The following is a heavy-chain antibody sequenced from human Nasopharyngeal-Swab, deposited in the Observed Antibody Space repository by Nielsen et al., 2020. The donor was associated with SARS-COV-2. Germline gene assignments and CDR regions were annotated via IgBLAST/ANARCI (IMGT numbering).Heavy chain of an antibody. J-gene: IGHJ6*02. D-gene: IGHD4-23*01. V-gene: IGHV3-30*18. Sequence: GGSLRLSCAASGFTFSSYGMHWVRQAPGKGLEWVAVISYDGSNKYYADSVKGRLTISRDNSKNTLYLQMNSLRAEDTAVYYCAKDLRGFVSYGMDVWGQGTTVTVSS. CDR2: ISYDGSNK. CDR3: AKDLRGFVSYGMDV. CDR1: GFTFSSYG.